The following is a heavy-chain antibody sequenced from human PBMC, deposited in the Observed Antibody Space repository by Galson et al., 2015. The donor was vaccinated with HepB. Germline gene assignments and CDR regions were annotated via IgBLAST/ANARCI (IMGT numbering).Heavy chain of an antibody. D-gene: IGHD2-15*01. J-gene: IGHJ3*02. V-gene: IGHV3-53*01. CDR1: GFTVSSNY. CDR3: ARSSSWSSGGSCYSVPNAFDI. CDR2: IYSGGST. Sequence: SLRLSCAASGFTVSSNYMSWVRQAPGKGLECVSVIYSGGSTYYADSVKGRFTISRDNAKNSLYLQMNSLRAEDTAVYYCARSSSWSSGGSCYSVPNAFDIWGQGTMVTVSS.